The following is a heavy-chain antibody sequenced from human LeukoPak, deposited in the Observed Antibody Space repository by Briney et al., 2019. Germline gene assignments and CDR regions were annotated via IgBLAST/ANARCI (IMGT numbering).Heavy chain of an antibody. CDR1: GFTFSSYA. CDR3: AREGGDATDY. CDR2: ISSSSSYI. J-gene: IGHJ4*02. V-gene: IGHV3-21*01. Sequence: GGSLRLSCAASGFTFSSYAMSWVRQAPGKGLEWVSSISSSSSYIYYADSVKGRFTISRDNAKNSLYLQMNGLRAEDTAVYYCAREGGDATDYWGQGTLVTVSS. D-gene: IGHD3-16*01.